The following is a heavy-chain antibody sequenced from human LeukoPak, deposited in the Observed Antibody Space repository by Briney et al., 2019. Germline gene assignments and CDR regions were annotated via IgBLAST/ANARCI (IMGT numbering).Heavy chain of an antibody. D-gene: IGHD2-21*01. J-gene: IGHJ4*02. CDR1: GFTFSSYA. CDR3: AKFLPTHIVVANYYFDY. V-gene: IGHV3-23*01. CDR2: ISGSGGST. Sequence: GGSLRLSCAASGFTFSSYAMSWARQAPGKGLEWVSAISGSGGSTYYADSVKGRFTISRDNSKNTLYLQMNSLRAEDTAVYYCAKFLPTHIVVANYYFDYWGQGTLVTVSS.